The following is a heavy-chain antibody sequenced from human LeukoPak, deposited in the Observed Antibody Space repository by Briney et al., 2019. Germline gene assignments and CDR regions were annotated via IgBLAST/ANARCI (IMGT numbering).Heavy chain of an antibody. CDR2: INTDGTVT. Sequence: PGGSLRLSCAASGFTFSNYWMLWVRQAPGKGLECVSRINTDGTVTTYADSVKGRFTVSRDNADNTMFLQMNSVRDEDTAVYYCATKQWLAPPPDSWGQGTPVSVSS. D-gene: IGHD6-19*01. CDR1: GFTFSNYW. J-gene: IGHJ4*02. CDR3: ATKQWLAPPPDS. V-gene: IGHV3-74*01.